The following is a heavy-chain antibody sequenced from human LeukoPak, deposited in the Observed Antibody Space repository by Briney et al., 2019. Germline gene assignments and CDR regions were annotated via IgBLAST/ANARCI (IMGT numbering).Heavy chain of an antibody. Sequence: SETLSPTCVVSGGSLRSGYWWSWVRQSPGKGLEWIGEIHRDANTNYNPSLKSRVTISVDTSKNQFSLKLSSVTAADTAVYYCARVPALPFGAFDIWGQGTMVTVSS. D-gene: IGHD1-26*01. CDR2: IHRDANT. CDR1: GGSLRSGYW. V-gene: IGHV4-4*02. CDR3: ARVPALPFGAFDI. J-gene: IGHJ3*02.